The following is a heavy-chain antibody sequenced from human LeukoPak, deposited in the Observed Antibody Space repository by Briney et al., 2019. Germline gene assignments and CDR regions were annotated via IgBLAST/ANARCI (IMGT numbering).Heavy chain of an antibody. CDR3: ARDYYDSSGYRVTYFDY. V-gene: IGHV3-21*01. J-gene: IGHJ4*02. CDR1: GFTFSSCS. Sequence: GGSLRLSCAASGFTFSSCSMNWVRQAPGKGLEWVSSISSSSSYIYYADSVKGRFTISRDNAKNSLYLQMNSLRAEDTAVYYCARDYYDSSGYRVTYFDYWGQGTLVTVSS. CDR2: ISSSSSYI. D-gene: IGHD3-22*01.